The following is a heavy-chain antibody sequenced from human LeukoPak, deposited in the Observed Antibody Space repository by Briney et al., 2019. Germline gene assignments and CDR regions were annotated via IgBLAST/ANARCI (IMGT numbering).Heavy chain of an antibody. CDR1: GYTFTTYA. J-gene: IGHJ4*02. D-gene: IGHD3-16*01. CDR2: ISTNTGNP. V-gene: IGHV7-4-1*02. CDR3: ARLRGREYFDY. Sequence: ASVKVSCKASGYTFTTYAMNWMRQAPGQGIEWMGWISTNTGNPTYAQGFTGRFVFSLDTSVSTAYLQISSLKAEDTAVYYCARLRGREYFDYWGQGTLVTVSS.